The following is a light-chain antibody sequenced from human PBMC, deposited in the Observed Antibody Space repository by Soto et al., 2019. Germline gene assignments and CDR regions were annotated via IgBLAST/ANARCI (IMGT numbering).Light chain of an antibody. J-gene: IGKJ4*02. V-gene: IGKV3-20*01. CDR1: QSVTGKY. Sequence: EVELTQSPGTLSSSPGDTATLSCGASQSVTGKYLAWYQQKAGQPPRLLIYGASTRASGIPDRFSGSGSGTGFTLTIDSLEAEDFAVYYCQQYGTSPRRFGGGTKVEIK. CDR3: QQYGTSPRR. CDR2: GAS.